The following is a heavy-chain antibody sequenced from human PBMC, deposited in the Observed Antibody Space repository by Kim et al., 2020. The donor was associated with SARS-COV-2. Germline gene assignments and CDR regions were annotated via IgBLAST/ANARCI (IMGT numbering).Heavy chain of an antibody. D-gene: IGHD3-10*01. CDR3: ATGDYGTFDI. Sequence: GGSLRLSCAASGFTFTNAWMNWVRQAPGKGLEWVGRIKNKHNGGTTEYAAPVKGRFTISRDDSKNTLWLQMNNLKAEDTGVYYCATGDYGTFDIWGQGTMVTVSS. J-gene: IGHJ3*02. CDR1: GFTFTNAW. V-gene: IGHV3-15*01. CDR2: IKNKHNGGTT.